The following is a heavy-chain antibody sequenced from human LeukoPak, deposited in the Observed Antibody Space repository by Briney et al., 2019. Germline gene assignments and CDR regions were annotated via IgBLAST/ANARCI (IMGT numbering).Heavy chain of an antibody. CDR2: ISYDGSNK. V-gene: IGHV3-30-3*01. D-gene: IGHD2-21*01. Sequence: GGSLRLSCAASGFTFSSYAMHWVRQAPGKGLEWVAVISYDGSNKYYADSVKGRFTISRDNSKNTLYLQMNSLRAEDTAVYYCAKVSRPYSQSHYFDYWGQGTLVTVSS. CDR3: AKVSRPYSQSHYFDY. CDR1: GFTFSSYA. J-gene: IGHJ4*02.